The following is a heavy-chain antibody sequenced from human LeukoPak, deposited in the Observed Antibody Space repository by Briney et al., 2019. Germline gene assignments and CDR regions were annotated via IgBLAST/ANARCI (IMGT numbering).Heavy chain of an antibody. CDR1: GFTFSSYA. J-gene: IGHJ4*02. CDR2: IRSKAYGGTA. V-gene: IGHV3-49*03. D-gene: IGHD3-22*01. CDR3: TSGGYYDSSGHPYFDY. Sequence: GGSLRLSCAASGFTFSSYAMSWFRQAPGKGLEWVGFIRSKAYGGTAEYAASVKGRFSISRDDSKYIAYLQMNSLKTEDTAVYYCTSGGYYDSSGHPYFDYWAREPWSPSPQ.